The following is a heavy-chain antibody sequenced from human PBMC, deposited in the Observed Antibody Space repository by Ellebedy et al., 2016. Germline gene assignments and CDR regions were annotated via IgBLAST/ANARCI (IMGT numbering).Heavy chain of an antibody. CDR3: LRISGWPTGFYYYYGMDV. CDR1: GFTFSSYA. V-gene: IGHV3-21*01. D-gene: IGHD6-19*01. Sequence: GGSLRLSCAASGFTFSSYAMSWVRQAPGKGLEWVSSISSSSSYIYYADSVKGRFTISRDNAKNSLYLQMNSLRAEDTAVYYCLRISGWPTGFYYYYGMDVWGQGTTVTVSS. J-gene: IGHJ6*02. CDR2: ISSSSSYI.